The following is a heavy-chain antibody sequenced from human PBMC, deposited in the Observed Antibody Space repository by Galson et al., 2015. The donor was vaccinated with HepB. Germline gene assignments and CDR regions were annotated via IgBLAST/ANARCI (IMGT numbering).Heavy chain of an antibody. J-gene: IGHJ6*03. Sequence: SVKVSCKASGGTFSSYAISWVRQAPGQGLEWMGGIIPIFGTANYAQKFQGRVTITADESTSTAYMELSSLRSEDTAVYYCARGDITIFPGYYYYYMDVWGKGTTVTVSS. V-gene: IGHV1-69*13. D-gene: IGHD3-3*01. CDR2: IIPIFGTA. CDR1: GGTFSSYA. CDR3: ARGDITIFPGYYYYYMDV.